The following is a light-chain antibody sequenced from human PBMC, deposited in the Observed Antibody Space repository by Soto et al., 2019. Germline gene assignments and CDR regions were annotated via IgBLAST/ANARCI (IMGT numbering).Light chain of an antibody. CDR1: QSISSW. J-gene: IGKJ1*01. V-gene: IGKV1-5*01. Sequence: DIKMSQSPSTLSASVGDRVTITCRASQSISSWLAWYQQKPGKAPKLLIYDASSLESGVPSRFSGSGSGTEFTLTISSLQPDDFATYYCQQYSSGWTFGQGTKVDI. CDR2: DAS. CDR3: QQYSSGWT.